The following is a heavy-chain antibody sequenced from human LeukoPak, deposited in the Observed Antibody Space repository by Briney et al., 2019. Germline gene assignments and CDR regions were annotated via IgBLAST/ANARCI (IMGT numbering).Heavy chain of an antibody. CDR3: ARGFYSPHY. Sequence: PSETLSLTCTVSGGSISSYYWSWIRQPPGKGLEWIGYIYYSGSTNYNPSLKSRVTMSVDTSKNQFSLRLSSLTDADTAFYYCARGFYSPHYWGQGTRVIVSS. D-gene: IGHD4-11*01. J-gene: IGHJ4*02. CDR2: IYYSGST. CDR1: GGSISSYY. V-gene: IGHV4-59*01.